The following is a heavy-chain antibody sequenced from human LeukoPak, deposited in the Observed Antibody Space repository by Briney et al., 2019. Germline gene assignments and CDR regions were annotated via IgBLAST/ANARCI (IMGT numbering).Heavy chain of an antibody. Sequence: SETLSLTCAVSGYSISSGYYWGWIRQPPGKGLEWIGSIYHSGSTYYSPSLKSRVAISVDTSKNQFSLKLSSVTAADTAVYYCARGWPGWFDPWGQGTLVTLSS. CDR2: IYHSGST. CDR1: GYSISSGYY. V-gene: IGHV4-38-2*01. J-gene: IGHJ5*02. CDR3: ARGWPGWFDP. D-gene: IGHD2-15*01.